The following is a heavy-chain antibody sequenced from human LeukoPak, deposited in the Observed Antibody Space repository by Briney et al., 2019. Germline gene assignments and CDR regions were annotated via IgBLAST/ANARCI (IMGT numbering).Heavy chain of an antibody. J-gene: IGHJ4*02. D-gene: IGHD4-23*01. V-gene: IGHV3-30*02. Sequence: GGSLRLSCAASGFTFSSYGMHWVRQAPGKGLEWVAFIRYDGSNKYYADSVKGRFTISRDNSKNTLYLQMTSLRAEDTAVYYCAKDGLVVTPAPYFDYWGQGTLVTVSS. CDR3: AKDGLVVTPAPYFDY. CDR1: GFTFSSYG. CDR2: IRYDGSNK.